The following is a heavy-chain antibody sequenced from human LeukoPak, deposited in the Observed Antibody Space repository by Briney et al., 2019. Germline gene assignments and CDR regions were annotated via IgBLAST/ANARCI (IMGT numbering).Heavy chain of an antibody. Sequence: PSETLSLTCTVSGGSISSYYWSWIRQPPGKGLEWIGNIYYSGSTNYNPSLKSRVTISVDTSKNQFSLKLSSVTAADTAVYYCARDFSSSWNWFDPWGQGTLVTVSS. J-gene: IGHJ5*02. D-gene: IGHD6-13*01. V-gene: IGHV4-59*01. CDR3: ARDFSSSWNWFDP. CDR1: GGSISSYY. CDR2: IYYSGST.